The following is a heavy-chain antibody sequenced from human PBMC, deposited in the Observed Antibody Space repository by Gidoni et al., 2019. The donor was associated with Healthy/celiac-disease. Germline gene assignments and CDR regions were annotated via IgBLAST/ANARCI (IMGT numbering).Heavy chain of an antibody. V-gene: IGHV3-43D*03. Sequence: EVQLVESGGVVVQPGGSLRLSCAASGFTFDDCAMHWVRQAPGKGLEWVSLISWDGGSTYYADSVKGRFTISRDNSKNSLYLQMNSLRAEDTALYYCAKAAVGKSYSSGYLIYFDYWGQGTLVTVSS. CDR1: GFTFDDCA. CDR2: ISWDGGST. D-gene: IGHD3-22*01. J-gene: IGHJ4*02. CDR3: AKAAVGKSYSSGYLIYFDY.